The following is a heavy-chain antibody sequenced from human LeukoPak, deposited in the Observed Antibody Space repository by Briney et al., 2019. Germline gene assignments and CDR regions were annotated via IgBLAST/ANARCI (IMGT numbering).Heavy chain of an antibody. J-gene: IGHJ3*02. CDR3: ARDRDLGSAFDI. CDR1: GYTFTSYG. V-gene: IGHV1-18*01. Sequence: ASVKVSCKASGYTFTSYGISWVRQAPGQGIEWMGWISAYNGNTNYAQKLQGRVTMTTDTSTSTAYMELRSLRSDDTAVYYCARDRDLGSAFDIWGQGTMVTVSS. D-gene: IGHD3-16*01. CDR2: ISAYNGNT.